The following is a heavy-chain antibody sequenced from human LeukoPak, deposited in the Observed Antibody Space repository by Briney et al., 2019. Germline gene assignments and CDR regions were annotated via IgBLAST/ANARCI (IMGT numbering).Heavy chain of an antibody. D-gene: IGHD6-13*01. CDR2: IYYSGST. CDR1: GGSISTSNYY. CDR3: ARQVGNIWYSDY. Sequence: SETLSLTCTVSGGSISTSNYYWGWIRQPPGEGLEWIGSIYYSGSTYYNPSLKSRVTISVDTSKKHCSLIMNSLTAADTAVYYCARQVGNIWYSDYWGQGTLVTVSS. J-gene: IGHJ4*02. V-gene: IGHV4-39*01.